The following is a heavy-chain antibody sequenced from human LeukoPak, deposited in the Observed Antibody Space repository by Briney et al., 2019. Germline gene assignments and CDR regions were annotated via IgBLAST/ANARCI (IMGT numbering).Heavy chain of an antibody. J-gene: IGHJ4*02. CDR1: GGSISSYY. Sequence: PSETLSLTCTVSGGSISSYYWSWIRQPPGKGLEWIGYIYYSGSTNYNPSLKSRVTISVDTSKNQFSLKLSSVTAADTAVYYCASLGESSSLVYWGQGTLVTVSS. D-gene: IGHD6-13*01. CDR3: ASLGESSSLVY. V-gene: IGHV4-59*08. CDR2: IYYSGST.